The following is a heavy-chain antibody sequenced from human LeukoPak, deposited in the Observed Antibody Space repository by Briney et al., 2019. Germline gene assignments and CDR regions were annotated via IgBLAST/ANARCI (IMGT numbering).Heavy chain of an antibody. D-gene: IGHD3-10*01. Sequence: SETLSLTCAVYGGSFSGYYWSWIRQPPGKGLEWIGEINHSGSTNYNPSLKSRVTVSVDTSKNQFSLRLSSVTAADTAVYYCARGRGEGRGISMVRGVRAPSYNWFDPWGHGTLVTVSS. CDR3: ARGRGEGRGISMVRGVRAPSYNWFDP. V-gene: IGHV4-34*01. J-gene: IGHJ5*02. CDR1: GGSFSGYY. CDR2: INHSGST.